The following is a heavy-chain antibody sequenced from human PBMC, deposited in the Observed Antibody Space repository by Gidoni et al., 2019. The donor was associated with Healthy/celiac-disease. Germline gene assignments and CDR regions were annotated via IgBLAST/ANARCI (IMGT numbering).Heavy chain of an antibody. V-gene: IGHV3-48*03. CDR1: GFTFSSYE. CDR2: IISSGSTI. CDR3: ARDAEMTDY. J-gene: IGHJ4*02. Sequence: EVQLVESGGGLVQPGGSLRLSCAASGFTFSSYEMNWVRQAPGKGLGWVSYIISSGSTIYYADSVKGRFTISRDNAKNSLYLQMNSLRAEDTAVYYCARDAEMTDYWGQGTLVTVSS.